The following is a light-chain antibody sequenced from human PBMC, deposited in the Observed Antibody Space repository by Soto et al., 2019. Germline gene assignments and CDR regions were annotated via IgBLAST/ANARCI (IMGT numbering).Light chain of an antibody. V-gene: IGKV1-5*03. CDR2: KAS. CDR3: QQYNSYSWT. CDR1: QSISNY. J-gene: IGKJ1*01. Sequence: DIQITQSPSTLSASVGDRVTIACRASQSISNYLAWYQQKPGKAPKLLIYKASSLESGVPSRFSGSGSGTEFTLTISSLQPDDFATYYCQQYNSYSWTFGQGTKVEIK.